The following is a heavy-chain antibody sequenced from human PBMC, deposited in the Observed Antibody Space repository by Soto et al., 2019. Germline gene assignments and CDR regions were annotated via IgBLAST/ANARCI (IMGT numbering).Heavy chain of an antibody. D-gene: IGHD2-21*01. J-gene: IGHJ4*02. CDR1: GFTFSSYS. CDR3: ARGPPIVVVIATRLTFDY. V-gene: IGHV3-48*01. CDR2: ISSSSSTI. Sequence: PGGSLRLSCAASGFTFSSYSMNWVRQAPGKGLEWVSYISSSSSTIYYADSVKGRFTISRDNAKNSLYLQMNSLRAEDTAVYYCARGPPIVVVIATRLTFDYWGQGTLVTVSS.